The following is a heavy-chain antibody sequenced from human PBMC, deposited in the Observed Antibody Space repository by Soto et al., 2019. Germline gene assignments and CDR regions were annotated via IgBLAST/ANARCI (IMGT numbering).Heavy chain of an antibody. CDR2: IIPILGIP. D-gene: IGHD4-17*01. V-gene: IGHV1-69*02. CDR3: ARGGVVDYGDYNT. Sequence: QVNLVQSGAEVRKPGSSVKVSCKTSGATLNNYIIGWVRQAPGQGLEWMGRIIPILGIPNYSQRFQDRLTITADRSTSTLCMELSSLRSDDTAIYFCARGGVVDYGDYNTWGQGTLVTVSS. CDR1: GATLNNYI. J-gene: IGHJ5*02.